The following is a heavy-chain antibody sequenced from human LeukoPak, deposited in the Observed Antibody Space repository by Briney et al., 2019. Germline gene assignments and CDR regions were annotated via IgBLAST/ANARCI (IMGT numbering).Heavy chain of an antibody. Sequence: ASVKVSCKASGGTFSNYAISWVRQAPGQGLEWMGRIIPIFGTTNYAQKFQGRVTITTDESTSTAYMELSSLRSEDTAVYYCARGGEANYYDTSGYYLYYYWGQGTLVTASS. V-gene: IGHV1-69*05. J-gene: IGHJ4*02. CDR1: GGTFSNYA. CDR2: IIPIFGTT. CDR3: ARGGEANYYDTSGYYLYYY. D-gene: IGHD3-22*01.